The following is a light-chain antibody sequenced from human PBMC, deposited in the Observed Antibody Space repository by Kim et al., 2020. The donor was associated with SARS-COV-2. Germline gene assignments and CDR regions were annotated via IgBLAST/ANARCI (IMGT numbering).Light chain of an antibody. V-gene: IGLV3-21*04. CDR2: YDS. CDR3: QVWDSSSGIWV. CDR1: NIGSKS. J-gene: IGLJ3*02. Sequence: SYELTQPPSVSVAPGKTARITCGGNNIGSKSVHWYQQKPGQAPVLVIYYDSDRPSGIPERFSGSNSGNTATLTISRVEAGDEADYYCQVWDSSSGIWVFGGGTQLTVL.